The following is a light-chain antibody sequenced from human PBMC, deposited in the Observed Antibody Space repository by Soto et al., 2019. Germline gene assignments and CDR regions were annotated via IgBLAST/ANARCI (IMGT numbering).Light chain of an antibody. J-gene: IGKJ1*01. Sequence: IVRTQSPLSLPVTPGEPASISCRSSQSLLWTNGYNYGDWFLQKPGQSPQLLIYMASIRASGVPDRFSGSGSGTEYTLKISRVEAEDVGVYYCMQPLHAPWTFGQGTKLEIK. CDR2: MAS. V-gene: IGKV2-28*01. CDR1: QSLLWTNGYNY. CDR3: MQPLHAPWT.